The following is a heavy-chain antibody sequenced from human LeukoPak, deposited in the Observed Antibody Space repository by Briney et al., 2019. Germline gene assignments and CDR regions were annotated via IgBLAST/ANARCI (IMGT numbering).Heavy chain of an antibody. CDR1: GFTFSSYG. CDR3: AGGGFGEAYYYCYYMDV. D-gene: IGHD3-10*01. J-gene: IGHJ6*03. Sequence: SGGSLRLSCAASGFTFSSYGMHWVRQAPGKGLEWVAFIRYDGSNKYYADSVEGRFTISRDNSKNTLYLQMNSLRAEDTAVYYCAGGGFGEAYYYCYYMDVWGKGTTVTVSS. CDR2: IRYDGSNK. V-gene: IGHV3-30*02.